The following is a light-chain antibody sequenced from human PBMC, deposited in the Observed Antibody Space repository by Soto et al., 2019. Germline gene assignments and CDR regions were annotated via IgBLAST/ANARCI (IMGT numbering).Light chain of an antibody. V-gene: IGLV3-1*01. J-gene: IGLJ3*02. CDR1: KLGDKY. Sequence: SHELTQPPSVSVSPGQTASITCSGDKLGDKYACWYQQKPGQSPVLVIYQDSKRPSGIPERFSGSNSGNTATLTISGTQAMDEADYYCQAWDSSTGGVFGGGTKLTVL. CDR3: QAWDSSTGGV. CDR2: QDS.